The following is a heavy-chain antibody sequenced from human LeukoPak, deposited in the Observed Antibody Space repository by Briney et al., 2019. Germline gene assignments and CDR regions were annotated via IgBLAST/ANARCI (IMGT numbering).Heavy chain of an antibody. CDR2: FDPEDGET. V-gene: IGHV1-24*01. CDR3: ATDVPLAAAGLFDY. Sequence: ASVKVSCKVSGYTLTELSMHWVRQAPGKGLEWMGGFDPEDGETIYAQKFQGRVTMTEDTSTDTAYMELSSLRSEDTAVYYCATDVPLAAAGLFDYWGQGTLVTVSS. J-gene: IGHJ4*02. CDR1: GYTLTELS. D-gene: IGHD6-13*01.